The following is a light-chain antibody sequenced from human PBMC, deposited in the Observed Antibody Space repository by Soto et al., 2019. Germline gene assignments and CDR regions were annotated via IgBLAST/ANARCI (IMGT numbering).Light chain of an antibody. CDR1: SSNIGSNT. Sequence: QSVLTQPPSASETPGQRVTISCSGSSSNIGSNTVNWYQQLPGTAPKLLIYSNNQRPSGVPDRFSGSKSGTSASQAISGLQSEDEADYYCAAWDDSLNVLYVFGTGTKVTVL. J-gene: IGLJ1*01. V-gene: IGLV1-44*01. CDR2: SNN. CDR3: AAWDDSLNVLYV.